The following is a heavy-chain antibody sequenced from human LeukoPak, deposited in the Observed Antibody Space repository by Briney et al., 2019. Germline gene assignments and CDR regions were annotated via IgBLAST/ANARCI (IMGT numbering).Heavy chain of an antibody. CDR1: GFTFSSYA. CDR3: ARAVTQPHPFDY. D-gene: IGHD5-18*01. Sequence: PGGSLRLSCAASGFTFSSYAMHWVRQAPGKGLEWVAVISYDGSNKYYADSVKGRFTISRDNSKNTLYLQMNSLRAEDTAVYYCARAVTQPHPFDYWGQGTLVTVSS. V-gene: IGHV3-30-3*01. J-gene: IGHJ4*02. CDR2: ISYDGSNK.